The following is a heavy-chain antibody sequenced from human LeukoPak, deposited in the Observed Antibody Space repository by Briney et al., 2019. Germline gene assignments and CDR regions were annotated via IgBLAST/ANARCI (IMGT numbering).Heavy chain of an antibody. V-gene: IGHV3-23*01. CDR1: GFNFNMFA. J-gene: IGHJ4*02. Sequence: GGSLTLSCTGSGFNFNMFALDWVRQAPGQGLDWVSGLSRGGGSTNYADSVKGRFTISRDKSKNMVILQMNSLRPEDTAVYYCAKEQRIRHCSEGVCMEGYYFDYWGQGTLVTVSS. CDR3: AKEQRIRHCSEGVCMEGYYFDY. D-gene: IGHD2-8*01. CDR2: LSRGGGST.